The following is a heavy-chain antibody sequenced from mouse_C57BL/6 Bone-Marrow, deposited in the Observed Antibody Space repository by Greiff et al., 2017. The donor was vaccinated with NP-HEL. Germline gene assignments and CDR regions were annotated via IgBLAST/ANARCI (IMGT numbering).Heavy chain of an antibody. V-gene: IGHV7-3*01. Sequence: DVQLVESGGGLVQPGGSLSLSCAASGFTFTDYYMSWFRQPPGKALEWLVFIRNKANGYTTEYSASLNGRFTISRDNSQSILYLQMNALRAEDSATYYCARSIYYDYADDPFYAMDYWGQGTSVTVSS. D-gene: IGHD2-4*01. CDR3: ARSIYYDYADDPFYAMDY. CDR2: IRNKANGYTT. CDR1: GFTFTDYY. J-gene: IGHJ4*01.